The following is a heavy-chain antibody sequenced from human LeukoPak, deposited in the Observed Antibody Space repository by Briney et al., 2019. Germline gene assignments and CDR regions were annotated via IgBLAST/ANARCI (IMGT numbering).Heavy chain of an antibody. J-gene: IGHJ5*02. Sequence: PSETLSLTCNVSGASMSNYYWVWIRQPPGKGLEWIGEINHSGSTNYNPSLKSRVTISVDTSKNQFSLKLSSVTAADTAVYYCARDSGTTGEVKFDPWGQGTLVTVSS. D-gene: IGHD3-10*01. CDR1: GASMSNYY. CDR2: INHSGST. V-gene: IGHV4-34*01. CDR3: ARDSGTTGEVKFDP.